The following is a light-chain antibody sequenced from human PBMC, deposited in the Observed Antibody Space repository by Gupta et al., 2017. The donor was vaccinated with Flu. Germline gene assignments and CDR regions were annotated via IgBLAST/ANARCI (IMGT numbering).Light chain of an antibody. Sequence: SATLSHRAMQSVGCSYLAWYQHKPGQAPRLLIYCASSRATGIPDRFSGSGSGTDFTLTISRLEAEDFAVYYCQQYGSSPRTFGGGTKVEIK. CDR1: QSVGCSY. CDR3: QQYGSSPRT. CDR2: CAS. J-gene: IGKJ4*02. V-gene: IGKV3-20*01.